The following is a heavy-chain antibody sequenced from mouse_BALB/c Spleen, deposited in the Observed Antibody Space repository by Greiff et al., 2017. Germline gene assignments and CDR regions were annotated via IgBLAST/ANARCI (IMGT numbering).Heavy chain of an antibody. CDR1: GYSITSDYA. CDR3: AKTGKGNPAWFAY. CDR2: ISYSGST. V-gene: IGHV3-2*02. D-gene: IGHD4-1*01. Sequence: EVKLLESGPGLVKPSQSLSLTCTVTGYSITSDYAWNWIRQFPGNKLEWMGYISYSGSTSYNPSLKSRISITRDTSKNQFFLQLNSVTTEDTATYYCAKTGKGNPAWFAYWGQGTLVTVSA. J-gene: IGHJ3*01.